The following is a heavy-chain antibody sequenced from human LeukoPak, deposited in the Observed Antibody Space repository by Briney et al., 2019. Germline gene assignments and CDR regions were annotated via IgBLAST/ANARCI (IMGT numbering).Heavy chain of an antibody. Sequence: GGSLRLSCAASGFTFSSYAMHWVPQAPGKGLEWVAVISYDGSNKYYPDSVKGRFTISRDNSKNTLYLQMNSLRAEDTAVYYCARDRGYSSSWPDYWGQGTLVTVSS. J-gene: IGHJ4*02. D-gene: IGHD6-13*01. V-gene: IGHV3-30*01. CDR2: ISYDGSNK. CDR3: ARDRGYSSSWPDY. CDR1: GFTFSSYA.